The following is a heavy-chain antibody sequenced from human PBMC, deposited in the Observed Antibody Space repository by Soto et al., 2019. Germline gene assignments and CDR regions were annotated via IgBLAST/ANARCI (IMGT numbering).Heavy chain of an antibody. CDR1: GGSISSGGYY. V-gene: IGHV4-31*03. Sequence: QVQLQESGPGLVKPSQTLSLTCTVSGGSISSGGYYWTWIRQHPGKGLEWIGYNYYSGITYYNPSLKSRVTISLDTSKIQFSLKLSSVTAADTAVYYCSRGSSIAGLYFGMDVWGPGTTVTVSS. CDR2: NYYSGIT. CDR3: SRGSSIAGLYFGMDV. J-gene: IGHJ6*02. D-gene: IGHD6-6*01.